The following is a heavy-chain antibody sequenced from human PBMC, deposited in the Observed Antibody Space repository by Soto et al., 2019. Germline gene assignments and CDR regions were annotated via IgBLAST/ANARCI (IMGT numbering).Heavy chain of an antibody. D-gene: IGHD3-9*01. V-gene: IGHV3-74*01. CDR1: GFAFSSYW. CDR3: ARDLGYDTTPY. J-gene: IGHJ4*02. CDR2: IDSDGSTR. Sequence: EVQLVESGGGLVQPGGPLRLSCAASGFAFSSYWMHWVRQAPGKGLVWVSRIDSDGSTRTYADSVKGRLTISRDNAKSTLYLQMNSLRAEDTGVYYCARDLGYDTTPYWGRGTLVIVSS.